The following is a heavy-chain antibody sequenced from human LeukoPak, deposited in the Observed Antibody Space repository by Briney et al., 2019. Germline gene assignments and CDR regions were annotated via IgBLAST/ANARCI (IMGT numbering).Heavy chain of an antibody. CDR3: ARHGPDTAMVTNY. Sequence: GGSLRLSCAASGFTFSSYWMSWVRQAPGKGLEWVSVLYSGGTTYYADSVKGRFTISRDNAKNSLYLQMNSLTAEDRAVYYCARHGPDTAMVTNYWGQGTLVTVSS. CDR1: GFTFSSYW. D-gene: IGHD5-18*01. V-gene: IGHV3-66*04. J-gene: IGHJ4*02. CDR2: LYSGGTT.